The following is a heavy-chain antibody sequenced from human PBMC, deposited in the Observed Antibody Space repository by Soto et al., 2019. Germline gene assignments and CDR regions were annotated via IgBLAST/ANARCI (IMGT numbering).Heavy chain of an antibody. CDR2: IYSNGNT. CDR3: ARGLSKSYGDLFDY. D-gene: IGHD4-17*01. J-gene: IGHJ4*02. Sequence: QVQLQESGPGLVKPSQTLSLTCSVSGDSISIGDYYWSWIRQPPGKGLEWIGFIYSNGNTYHNPSLKSGVAISIDTFKNQFSLKLESVTAADTAVYYCARGLSKSYGDLFDYWGQGTLVTVSS. CDR1: GDSISIGDYY. V-gene: IGHV4-30-4*01.